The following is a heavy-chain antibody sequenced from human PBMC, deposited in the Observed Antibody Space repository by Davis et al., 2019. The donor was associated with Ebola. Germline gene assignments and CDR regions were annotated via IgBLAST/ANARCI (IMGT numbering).Heavy chain of an antibody. V-gene: IGHV4-4*07. CDR3: ARDLRWGIAGMDV. Sequence: PSEPLSLPCTVPGGPISSYYWSWIRQPAGKGLEWIGRIYTSGSTNYNPSLKSRVTMSVDTSKNQFSLKLSSVTAADTAVYYCARDLRWGIAGMDVWGQGTTVTVSS. D-gene: IGHD6-13*01. CDR2: IYTSGST. J-gene: IGHJ6*02. CDR1: GGPISSYY.